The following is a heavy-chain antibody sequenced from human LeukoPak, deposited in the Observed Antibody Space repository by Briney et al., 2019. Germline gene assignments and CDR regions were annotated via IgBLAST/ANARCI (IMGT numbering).Heavy chain of an antibody. V-gene: IGHV1-69*13. CDR3: ARDLDDILTAYKPITYYFDY. D-gene: IGHD3-9*01. CDR1: VGTFSSYA. Sequence: SVKVSCKASVGTFSSYAISWVRQAPGQPLEWIGGIIPIFGTANYAQKFQGRVTITADESTSTAYMDLSSLRSEDTAVYYCARDLDDILTAYKPITYYFDYWGQGTLVTVSS. CDR2: IIPIFGTA. J-gene: IGHJ4*02.